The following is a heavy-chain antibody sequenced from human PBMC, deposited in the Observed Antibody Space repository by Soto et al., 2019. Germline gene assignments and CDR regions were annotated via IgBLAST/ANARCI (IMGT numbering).Heavy chain of an antibody. D-gene: IGHD3-22*01. J-gene: IGHJ4*02. CDR3: ARLYYDSSGYHRLRD. CDR1: GGTFSSYA. V-gene: IGHV1-69*01. CDR2: IIPILGTA. Sequence: QVQLVQSGAEVKKPGSSVKVSCKASGGTFSSYAISWVRQALGQGLEWMGGIIPILGTANYAQKFQGRVTITADESTSTAYMELSSLRSEDTAVYYCARLYYDSSGYHRLRDWGQGTLVTVSS.